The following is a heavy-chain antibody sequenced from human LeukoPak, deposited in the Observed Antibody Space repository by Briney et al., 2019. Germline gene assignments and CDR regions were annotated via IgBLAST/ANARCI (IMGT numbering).Heavy chain of an antibody. CDR3: AKLWGDYVNY. Sequence: PGGSLRLSCAASGFIFSNYAMTWARLTPGKGLEWVSAISGSGGTTYYADSVKGRFTISRDNSKNTLYLQMNSLRAEDTAVYYCAKLWGDYVNYWGQGTLVTVSS. CDR2: ISGSGGTT. D-gene: IGHD2-21*01. V-gene: IGHV3-23*01. CDR1: GFIFSNYA. J-gene: IGHJ4*02.